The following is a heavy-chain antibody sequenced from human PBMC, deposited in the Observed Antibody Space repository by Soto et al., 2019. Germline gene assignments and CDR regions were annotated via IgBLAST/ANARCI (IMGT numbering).Heavy chain of an antibody. Sequence: EVQLVESGGGLVQPGGSLRLSCAASGFTFSRDWMHWVRQSPGKGLVWVSRIKGDGTITNYADSVKGRFTTSRDNAKXXXXXXXNSLTTEDTAVYYCARGGLGNYYNDYWGQGTLVTVSS. D-gene: IGHD3-10*01. CDR3: ARGGLGNYYNDY. J-gene: IGHJ4*02. CDR1: GFTFSRDW. CDR2: IKGDGTIT. V-gene: IGHV3-74*01.